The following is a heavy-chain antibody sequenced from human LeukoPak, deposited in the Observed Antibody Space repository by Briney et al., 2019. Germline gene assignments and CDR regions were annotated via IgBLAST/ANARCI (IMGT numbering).Heavy chain of an antibody. D-gene: IGHD3-22*01. CDR2: FAGSDTTT. V-gene: IGHV3-48*03. J-gene: IGHJ4*02. Sequence: GGSLRLSCAASGFDFGAYEMNWVRQAPGKGLEWVAYFAGSDTTTYYADSVKGRFTISKDNARNSLYLQMNSLRAEDTALYYCTTLGYHLDSWGQGTLVTVSS. CDR3: TTLGYHLDS. CDR1: GFDFGAYE.